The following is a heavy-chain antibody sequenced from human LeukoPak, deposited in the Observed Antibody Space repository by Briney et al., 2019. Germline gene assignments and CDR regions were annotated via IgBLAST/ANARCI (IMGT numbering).Heavy chain of an antibody. CDR3: ARGRWLQPFDY. J-gene: IGHJ4*02. Sequence: PSETLSLTCAVSGYSISSGYYWGWIRQPPGRGLEWIGSIYYSGSTYYNPSLKSRVTISVDTSKNQFSLKLSSVTAADTAVYYCARGRWLQPFDYWGQGTLVTVSS. D-gene: IGHD5-24*01. CDR1: GYSISSGYY. CDR2: IYYSGST. V-gene: IGHV4-38-2*01.